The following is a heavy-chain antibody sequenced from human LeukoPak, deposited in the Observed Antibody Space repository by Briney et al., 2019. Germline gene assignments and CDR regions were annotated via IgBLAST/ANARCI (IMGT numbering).Heavy chain of an antibody. CDR1: GFTFSSYS. CDR3: ANHRAAARDYYYYYGMDV. V-gene: IGHV3-21*01. CDR2: ISSSSSYI. J-gene: IGHJ6*02. Sequence: PGGSLRLSCAASGFTFSSYSMTWVRQAPGKGLEWVSSISSSSSYIYYADSVKGRFTISRDNAKNSLYLQMNSPRAEDTAVYYCANHRAAARDYYYYYGMDVWGQGTTVTVSS. D-gene: IGHD6-13*01.